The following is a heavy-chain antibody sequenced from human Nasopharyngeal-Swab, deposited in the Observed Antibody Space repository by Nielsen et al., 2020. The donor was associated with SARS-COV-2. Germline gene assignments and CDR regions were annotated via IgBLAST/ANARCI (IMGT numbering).Heavy chain of an antibody. D-gene: IGHD2-2*01. J-gene: IGHJ5*02. CDR2: INHSGST. Sequence: WIRQPPGQGLEWIGEINHSGSTNYNPSLKSRVTISVDTSKNQFSLKLGSVTAADTAVYYCARGLCSTSCYELLWFDPRGQGTLVTVSS. CDR3: ARGLCSTSCYELLWFDP. V-gene: IGHV4-34*01.